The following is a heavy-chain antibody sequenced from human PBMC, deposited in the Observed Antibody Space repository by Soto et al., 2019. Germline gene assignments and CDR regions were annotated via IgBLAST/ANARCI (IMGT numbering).Heavy chain of an antibody. J-gene: IGHJ6*01. CDR2: ISYDGSNK. V-gene: IGHV3-30-3*01. Sequence: QVQLVESGGGVVQPGRSLRLSCAASGFTFSSYAMHWVRQAPGKGLEWVAVISYDGSNKYYADSVKGRFTISRDNSKNTLYLQMDSLRAEDTAVYYCARAADPSGTGDDDGMDVW. CDR3: ARAADPSGTGDDDGMDV. D-gene: IGHD3-3*01. CDR1: GFTFSSYA.